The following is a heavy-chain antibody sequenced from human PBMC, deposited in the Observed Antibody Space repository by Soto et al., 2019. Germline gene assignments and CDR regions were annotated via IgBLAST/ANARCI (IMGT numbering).Heavy chain of an antibody. CDR3: AKGVSIAVARNYFDY. CDR1: GFTFSSYA. V-gene: IGHV3-23*01. J-gene: IGHJ4*02. Sequence: PGGSLRLSCAASGFTFSSYAMSWVRQAPGKGLEWVSAISGSGGSTYYVDSVKGRFTISRDSSKNTLYLQMNSLRAEDTAVYYCAKGVSIAVARNYFDYWGQGTLVTVSS. D-gene: IGHD6-19*01. CDR2: ISGSGGST.